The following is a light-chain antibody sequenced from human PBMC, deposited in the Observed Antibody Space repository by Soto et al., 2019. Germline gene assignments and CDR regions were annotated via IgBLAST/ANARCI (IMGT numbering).Light chain of an antibody. CDR3: RQYDDLPPT. CDR1: QGIRND. CDR2: AAS. J-gene: IGKJ5*01. Sequence: IQMNKSPSSLSASVGDRVTITCRASQGIRNDLSWYQQKPGKAPKLLIYAASTLQSGVPSRFSGSGSGTDFTFTISSLQPEDIATYYCRQYDDLPPTFGQGTLLEI. V-gene: IGKV1-17*01.